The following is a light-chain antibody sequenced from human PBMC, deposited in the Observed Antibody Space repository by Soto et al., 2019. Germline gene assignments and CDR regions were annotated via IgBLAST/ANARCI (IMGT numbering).Light chain of an antibody. V-gene: IGLV1-47*02. J-gene: IGLJ2*01. CDR3: GAWDDSLSGPA. CDR1: SSNIGSNY. Sequence: QSVLTQPPSASGTPGQRVTISCSGSSSNIGSNYVYWYQQLPGTAPKLLIYSNNQRPSGVPDRFSGSKSGTSASLAISGLRSGDEADYYCGAWDDSLSGPAFGGGTKLTVL. CDR2: SNN.